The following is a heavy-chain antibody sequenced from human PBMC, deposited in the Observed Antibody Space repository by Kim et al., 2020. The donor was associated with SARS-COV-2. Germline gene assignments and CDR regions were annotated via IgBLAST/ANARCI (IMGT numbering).Heavy chain of an antibody. CDR3: ARVSGYYPTYFDY. J-gene: IGHJ4*02. Sequence: TPSLNSRVTISVDTSKNQFSLKLSSVTAADTAVYYCARVSGYYPTYFDYWGQGTLVTVSS. V-gene: IGHV4-30-2*04. D-gene: IGHD3-22*01.